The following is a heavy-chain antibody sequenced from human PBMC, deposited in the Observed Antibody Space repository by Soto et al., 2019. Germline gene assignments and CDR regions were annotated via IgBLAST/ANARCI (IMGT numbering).Heavy chain of an antibody. CDR2: ITPVFDKA. CDR1: GGPFGSSA. V-gene: IGHV1-69*01. Sequence: QVQLVQSGADVKKPGSSVKVSCKTSGGPFGSSAISWVRQAPAQGLEWMGEITPVFDKANYAQNFQGRLTITADEPTGTVFMQLSSLRPEDTAVYFCARLRRDWGDAFDLWGLGTFVTVSS. CDR3: ARLRRDWGDAFDL. J-gene: IGHJ3*01. D-gene: IGHD3-16*01.